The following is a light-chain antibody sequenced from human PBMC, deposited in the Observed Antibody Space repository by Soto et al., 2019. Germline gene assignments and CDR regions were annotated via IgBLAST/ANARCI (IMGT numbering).Light chain of an antibody. CDR1: SSDIGAYNH. CDR3: NSYTTISNRV. V-gene: IGLV2-14*01. Sequence: QSVLTQPASVSGSPGQSITISCTGTSSDIGAYNHVSWYQQHPGKAPKLLIYEVTNRPSGVSDRFSGSKSGNTASLTISGLQAEDEANYYCNSYTTISNRVFGTGTKVTVL. CDR2: EVT. J-gene: IGLJ1*01.